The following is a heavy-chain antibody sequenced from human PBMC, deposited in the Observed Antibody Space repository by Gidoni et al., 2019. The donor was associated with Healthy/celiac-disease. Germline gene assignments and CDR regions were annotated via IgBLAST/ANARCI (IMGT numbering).Heavy chain of an antibody. CDR2: IWYDGSNK. CDR3: ARGSGSYSDFDY. D-gene: IGHD1-26*01. V-gene: IGHV3-33*01. J-gene: IGHJ4*02. Sequence: SCAASGFTFSSYGMHWVRQAPGKGLEWVAVIWYDGSNKYYADSVKGRFTISRDNSKNTLYLQMNSLRAEDTAVYYCARGSGSYSDFDYWGQGTLVTVSS. CDR1: GFTFSSYG.